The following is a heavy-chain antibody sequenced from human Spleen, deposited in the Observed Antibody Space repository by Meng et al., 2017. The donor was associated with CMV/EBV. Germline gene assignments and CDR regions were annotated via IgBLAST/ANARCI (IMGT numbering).Heavy chain of an antibody. D-gene: IGHD5-24*01. CDR2: INHRGST. CDR3: AGEIDI. Sequence: SATLSLTCAVYGTTFSDYSWTWIRHSPRKGLEWIGQINHRGSTNFNPSLMGRVTMSVDSSKEQFSLRLTSVTAADTAVHYCAGEIDIWGQGTAVTVSS. V-gene: IGHV4-34*08. CDR1: GTTFSDYS. J-gene: IGHJ4*02.